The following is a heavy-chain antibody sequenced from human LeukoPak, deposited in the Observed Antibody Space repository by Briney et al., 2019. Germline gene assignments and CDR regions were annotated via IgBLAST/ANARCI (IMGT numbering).Heavy chain of an antibody. V-gene: IGHV3-21*01. Sequence: GGSLRLSCAASGFTFSSYSMNWVRQAPGKGLEWVSSISSSSSYIYYADSVKGRFTISRDNSKNTLYVQMNSLRAEDTAVYYCAKEGYSRGYYSYYYMDVWGQGTLVTVSS. CDR3: AKEGYSRGYYSYYYMDV. CDR1: GFTFSSYS. CDR2: ISSSSSYI. J-gene: IGHJ6*03. D-gene: IGHD6-13*01.